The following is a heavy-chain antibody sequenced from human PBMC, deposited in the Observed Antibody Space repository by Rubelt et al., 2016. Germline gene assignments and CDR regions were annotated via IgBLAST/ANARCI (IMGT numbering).Heavy chain of an antibody. J-gene: IGHJ4*02. Sequence: EWIGYIYYSGSTYYNPSLKSRVTISVDTSKNQFSLKLSSVTAADTAVYYCARARGYSSGWYLGDRFGDYWGQGTLVTVSS. CDR3: ARARGYSSGWYLGDRFGDY. CDR2: IYYSGST. V-gene: IGHV4-30-4*07. D-gene: IGHD6-19*01.